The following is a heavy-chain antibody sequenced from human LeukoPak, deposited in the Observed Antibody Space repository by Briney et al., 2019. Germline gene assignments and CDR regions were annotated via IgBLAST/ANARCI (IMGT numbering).Heavy chain of an antibody. Sequence: PGGSLRLSCAASGFTFSSYEINWVRQAPGKGLEWVSYISASGRTIYYADSVKGRFTISRDNAKNSLYLQMNSLRDEDTAVYYCARADRDGNKRFLDWGQGTLVTVSS. D-gene: IGHD5-24*01. CDR3: ARADRDGNKRFLD. V-gene: IGHV3-48*03. J-gene: IGHJ4*02. CDR2: ISASGRTI. CDR1: GFTFSSYE.